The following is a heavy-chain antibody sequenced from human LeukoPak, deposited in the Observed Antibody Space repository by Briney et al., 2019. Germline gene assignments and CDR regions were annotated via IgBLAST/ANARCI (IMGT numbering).Heavy chain of an antibody. CDR3: ARGALRLRFLSYFPYFDY. D-gene: IGHD3-3*01. CDR1: GGSFSGYY. V-gene: IGHV4-34*01. J-gene: IGHJ4*02. Sequence: SETLSLTCAVYGGSFSGYYWSWLRQPPGKGLEWIGEINHSGSTNYNPSLKSRVTISVDTSKNQFSLKLSSVTAADTAVYYCARGALRLRFLSYFPYFDYWGQGTLVTVSS. CDR2: INHSGST.